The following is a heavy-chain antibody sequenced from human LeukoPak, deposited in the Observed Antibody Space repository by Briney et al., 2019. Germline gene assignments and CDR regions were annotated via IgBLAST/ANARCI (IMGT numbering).Heavy chain of an antibody. CDR2: IYTSGST. V-gene: IGHV4-4*09. Sequence: PSETLSLTCTVSGGSFEHYFWSWIRQPPGKGLEWIGYIYTSGSTNYNPSLKSRVTISVDTSKNQFSLKLSSVTAADTAVYYCARLRDGYNYGWGQGTLATVSS. CDR3: ARLRDGYNYG. CDR1: GGSFEHYF. D-gene: IGHD5-24*01. J-gene: IGHJ4*02.